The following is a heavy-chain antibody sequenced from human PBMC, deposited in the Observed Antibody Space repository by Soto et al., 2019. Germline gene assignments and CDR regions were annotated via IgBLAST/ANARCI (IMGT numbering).Heavy chain of an antibody. J-gene: IGHJ6*02. CDR2: INAGNGNT. D-gene: IGHD4-17*01. CDR1: GYTFTSYA. Sequence: ASVKVSCKASGYTFTSYAMHWVRQAPGQRLEWMGWINAGNGNTKYSQKFQGRVTITRDTSASTAYMELSSLRSEDTAVYYCAFMTTVTQGTYGMDVWGQGTTVTVSS. CDR3: AFMTTVTQGTYGMDV. V-gene: IGHV1-3*01.